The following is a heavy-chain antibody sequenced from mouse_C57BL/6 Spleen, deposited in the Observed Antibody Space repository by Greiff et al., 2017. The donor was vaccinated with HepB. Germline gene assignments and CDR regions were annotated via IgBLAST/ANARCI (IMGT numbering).Heavy chain of an antibody. CDR3: TKYYGSSPFDY. J-gene: IGHJ2*01. CDR2: IDPEDGDT. V-gene: IGHV14-1*01. Sequence: VQLQQSGAELVRPGASVKLSCTASGFNIKDYYMHWVKQRPEQGLEWIGRIDPEDGDTEYAPKFQGKATMTAYTSSNTAYLQLSSLTSEDTAVYYCTKYYGSSPFDYWGQGTTLTVSS. CDR1: GFNIKDYY. D-gene: IGHD1-1*01.